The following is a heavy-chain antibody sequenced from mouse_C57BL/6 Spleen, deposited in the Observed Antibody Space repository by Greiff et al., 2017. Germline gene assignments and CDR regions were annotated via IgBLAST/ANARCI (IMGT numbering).Heavy chain of an antibody. CDR2: IYPGDGDT. CDR3: ARASNGYFDV. D-gene: IGHD2-5*01. Sequence: QVQLQQSGPELVKPGASVKISCKASGYAFSSSWMNWVKQRPGKGLEWIGRIYPGDGDTNYNGKFKGKATLTADKSSSTAYMQLSSLTSEDSAVYFCARASNGYFDVWGTGTTVTVSS. V-gene: IGHV1-82*01. CDR1: GYAFSSSW. J-gene: IGHJ1*03.